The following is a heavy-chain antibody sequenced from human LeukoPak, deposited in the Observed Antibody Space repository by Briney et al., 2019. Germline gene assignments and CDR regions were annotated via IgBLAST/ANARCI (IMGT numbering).Heavy chain of an antibody. D-gene: IGHD6-13*01. V-gene: IGHV4-34*01. CDR1: GGSFSGYY. CDR3: ARALRAAAFDY. J-gene: IGHJ4*02. Sequence: SETLSLTCAVYGGSFSGYYWSWIRQPPGKGLEWIGEINHSGSTNYNPSLKSRVTIPVDTSKNQFSLKLSSVTAADTAVYYCARALRAAAFDYWGQGTLVTVSS. CDR2: INHSGST.